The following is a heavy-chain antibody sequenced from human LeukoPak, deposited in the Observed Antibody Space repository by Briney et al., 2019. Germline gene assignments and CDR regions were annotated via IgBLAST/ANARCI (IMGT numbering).Heavy chain of an antibody. D-gene: IGHD6-19*01. CDR3: ARDPLGGYSSGPFDY. V-gene: IGHV3-21*01. J-gene: IGHJ4*02. CDR2: ISSSSSYI. CDR1: GFTFSSYS. Sequence: GGSLRLSCAASGFTFSSYSMNWVRQAPGKGLEWVSSISSSSSYIYYADSVKGRFTISRDNAKNSLYLQMNSLRAEDTAVYYCARDPLGGYSSGPFDYWGQGTLVTVSS.